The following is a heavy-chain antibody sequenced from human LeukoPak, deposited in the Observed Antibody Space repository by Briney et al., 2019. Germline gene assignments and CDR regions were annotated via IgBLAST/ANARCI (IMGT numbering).Heavy chain of an antibody. J-gene: IGHJ4*02. V-gene: IGHV3-23*01. CDR2: ISGSGGST. D-gene: IGHD2-15*01. Sequence: GGSLRLSCAASGFTFSNYAMSWVRQAPGKGLEWVSAISGSGGSTYYADSVKGRFTISRDNSKNTLYLQMNSLRAEDTAVYYCAKSHCSGGSCYARIDYWGQGTLVTVSS. CDR3: AKSHCSGGSCYARIDY. CDR1: GFTFSNYA.